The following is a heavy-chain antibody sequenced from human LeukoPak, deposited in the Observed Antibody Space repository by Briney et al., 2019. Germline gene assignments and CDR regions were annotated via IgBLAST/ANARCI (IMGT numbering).Heavy chain of an antibody. D-gene: IGHD6-19*01. Sequence: SETLSLTCTVSGGPMKSYYWSWIRQSPGKGLEFIGYVFNTGTTKYNPSLKSRVTISLDTSKNQFFLTLHSVTAADTAVYYCARGSIAVGMGFWGQGTLITVSS. CDR3: ARGSIAVGMGF. CDR1: GGPMKSYY. CDR2: VFNTGTT. V-gene: IGHV4-59*01. J-gene: IGHJ4*02.